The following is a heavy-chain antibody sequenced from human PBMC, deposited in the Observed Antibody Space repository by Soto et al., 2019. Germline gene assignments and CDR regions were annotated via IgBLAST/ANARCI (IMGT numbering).Heavy chain of an antibody. Sequence: RGESLKISCKGSGYSFTSYWIGWVRQMPGKGLEWMGIIYPGDSDTRYSPSFQGQVTISADKSISTAYLQWSSLKASDTAMYYCARRGTGDDYYYYYYMEVWGKGTTVTVSS. J-gene: IGHJ6*03. D-gene: IGHD1-1*01. V-gene: IGHV5-51*01. CDR3: ARRGTGDDYYYYYYMEV. CDR1: GYSFTSYW. CDR2: IYPGDSDT.